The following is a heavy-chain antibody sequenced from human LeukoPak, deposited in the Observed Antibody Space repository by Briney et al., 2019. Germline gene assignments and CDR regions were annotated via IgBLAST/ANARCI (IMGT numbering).Heavy chain of an antibody. V-gene: IGHV4-4*02. CDR3: ARKDFGGARAVDY. CDR1: GGSISSSNW. D-gene: IGHD3-16*01. Sequence: SGTLSLTCAVSGGSISSSNWWSWVRQPSGKGLEWIGEIYHSGSTNYNPSLKSRVTVSVDTSKNQFSLKLNSVTAADTAVYYCARKDFGGARAVDYWGQGTLVTVSS. J-gene: IGHJ4*02. CDR2: IYHSGST.